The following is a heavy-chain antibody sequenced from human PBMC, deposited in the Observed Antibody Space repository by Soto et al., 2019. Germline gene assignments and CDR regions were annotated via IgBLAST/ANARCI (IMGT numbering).Heavy chain of an antibody. CDR3: ARDMTTGTYYDYYYMDV. CDR2: IIPILGIA. J-gene: IGHJ6*03. V-gene: IGHV1-69*08. D-gene: IGHD4-17*01. CDR1: GGTFSSYT. Sequence: QVQLVQSWAEVKKPGSSVKVSCKASGGTFSSYTVSWVRQAPGQGLEWMGRIIPILGIANYAQKFQGRVTITAYKSTNTAYMELSSLRSEVMAVYYCARDMTTGTYYDYYYMDVWGKGTTVTVSS.